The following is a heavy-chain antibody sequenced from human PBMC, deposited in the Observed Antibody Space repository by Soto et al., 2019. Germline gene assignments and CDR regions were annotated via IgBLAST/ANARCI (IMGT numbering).Heavy chain of an antibody. D-gene: IGHD5-12*01. J-gene: IGHJ4*02. CDR2: IRYDGSDK. V-gene: IGHV3-33*01. CDR3: ARDQGGSVAYLDV. Sequence: QVNLVESGGGVVPPGTSLRLSCAASGFSFSLYGMHWVRLAPGKGLEWVAFIRYDGSDKQCADTVKGRCAVSRDNLENTLALQIDNLSADDTATYYCARDQGGSVAYLDVWGQGTLVTVSS. CDR1: GFSFSLYG.